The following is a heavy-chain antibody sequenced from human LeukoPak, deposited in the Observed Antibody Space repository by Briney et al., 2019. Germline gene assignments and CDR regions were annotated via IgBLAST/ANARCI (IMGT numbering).Heavy chain of an antibody. J-gene: IGHJ6*03. V-gene: IGHV5-51*01. Sequence: GESLKISCKGSGYSFTSYWIGWVRQMPGKGLEWMGIIYPGDSDTRYSPSFQGQVTISADKSNSTAYLQWSSLKASDTAMYYCARSIAARSFGESAYYYYMDVWGKGTTVTVSS. CDR2: IYPGDSDT. CDR3: ARSIAARSFGESAYYYYMDV. D-gene: IGHD6-6*01. CDR1: GYSFTSYW.